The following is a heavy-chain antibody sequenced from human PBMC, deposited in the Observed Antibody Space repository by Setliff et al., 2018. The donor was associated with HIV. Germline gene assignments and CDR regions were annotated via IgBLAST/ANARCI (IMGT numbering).Heavy chain of an antibody. D-gene: IGHD2-15*01. CDR3: AREADGIDF. CDR1: GGSITSSTYY. Sequence: SETLSLTCTVSGGSITSSTYYWGWIRQPPGEGLEWIGTVHYTGNTYHNPSLKSRVTISVEVSKNQISLKLTAVTAADSAVYYCAREADGIDFWGQGTLVTV. V-gene: IGHV4-39*02. J-gene: IGHJ4*02. CDR2: VHYTGNT.